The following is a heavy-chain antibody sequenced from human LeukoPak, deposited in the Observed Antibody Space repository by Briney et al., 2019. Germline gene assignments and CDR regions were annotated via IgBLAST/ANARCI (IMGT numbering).Heavy chain of an antibody. CDR1: GFTFSSYG. CDR2: ITYDGSNK. CDR3: AKGDAFDI. J-gene: IGHJ3*02. V-gene: IGHV3-30*18. Sequence: GRSLRLSCAASGFTFSSYGMHWVRQAPGKGLEWVAVITYDGSNKYYADSVKGRFTISRDNSKNALYLQMNSLRAEDTAVYYCAKGDAFDIWGQGTMVTVSS.